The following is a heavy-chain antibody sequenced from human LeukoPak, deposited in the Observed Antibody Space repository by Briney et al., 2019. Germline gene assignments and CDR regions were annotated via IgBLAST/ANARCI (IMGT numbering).Heavy chain of an antibody. V-gene: IGHV1-18*01. CDR3: ARVPGIAVAGTTYYYYGMDV. Sequence: GASVKVSCKASECTFSSYAISWVRQAPGQGLEWMGWISAYNGNTNYAQKLQGRVTMTTDTSTSTAYMELRSLRSDDTAVYYCARVPGIAVAGTTYYYYGMDVWGQGTTVTVSS. D-gene: IGHD6-19*01. CDR1: ECTFSSYA. CDR2: ISAYNGNT. J-gene: IGHJ6*02.